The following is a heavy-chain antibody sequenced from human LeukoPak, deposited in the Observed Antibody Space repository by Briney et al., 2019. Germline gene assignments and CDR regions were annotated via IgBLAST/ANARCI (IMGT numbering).Heavy chain of an antibody. J-gene: IGHJ4*02. D-gene: IGHD6-13*01. CDR3: ARGGSSNWTPFDY. CDR1: GDSITTHW. CDR2: IYHSGTT. Sequence: SETLSLTCAVSGDSITTHWWSWVRQPPGKGLEWIGEIYHSGTTNSNPSLKSRVTISVDTSKNQFSLKLNSVTAADTAVYYCARGGSSNWTPFDYWGQGTLVTVSS. V-gene: IGHV4-4*02.